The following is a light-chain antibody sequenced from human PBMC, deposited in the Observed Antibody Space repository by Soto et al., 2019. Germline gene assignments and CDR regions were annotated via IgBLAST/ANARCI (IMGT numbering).Light chain of an antibody. CDR1: QSISRNY. Sequence: EIVLTQSPGTLSLSPGERATLSCRASQSISRNYLGWYQQNVGQAPRLLIYGASNRATGIPGRFSGSGSGTDFTLTISRLEPEDFAVYYCQQYGSSLTWTFGQGTKVDIK. CDR3: QQYGSSLTWT. V-gene: IGKV3-20*01. J-gene: IGKJ1*01. CDR2: GAS.